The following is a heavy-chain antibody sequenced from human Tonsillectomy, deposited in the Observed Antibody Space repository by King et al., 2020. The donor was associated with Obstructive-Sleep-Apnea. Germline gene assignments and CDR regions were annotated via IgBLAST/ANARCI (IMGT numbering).Heavy chain of an antibody. V-gene: IGHV4-59*01. Sequence: VQLPESGPGLVKPSETLSLTCAVSGGSISNYWWSWIRQPPGKGLEWIGCIHYSGTTSYNPSLKSRVTISVDTSKNHFSLKLTSVTAADSAVYYCARYYCTSASCYNFDYWGLGTLVTVSS. D-gene: IGHD2-2*02. CDR2: IHYSGTT. J-gene: IGHJ4*02. CDR1: GGSISNYW. CDR3: ARYYCTSASCYNFDY.